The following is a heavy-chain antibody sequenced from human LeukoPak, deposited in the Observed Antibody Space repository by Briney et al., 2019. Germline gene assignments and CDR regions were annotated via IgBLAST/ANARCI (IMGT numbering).Heavy chain of an antibody. CDR3: AREGYSSGVDY. D-gene: IGHD6-19*01. CDR2: IYYSGST. V-gene: IGHV4-59*01. CDR1: GGSISSYY. Sequence: PSETLSLTCTVSGGSISSYYWSWIRQPPGKGLEWIGYIYYSGSTNYNPSLKSRVTISVDTSKNQFSLKLSSVTAADTAVYYCAREGYSSGVDYWGQGALVTVSS. J-gene: IGHJ4*02.